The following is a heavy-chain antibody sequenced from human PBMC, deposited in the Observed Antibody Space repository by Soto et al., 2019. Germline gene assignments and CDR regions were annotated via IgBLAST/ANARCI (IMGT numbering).Heavy chain of an antibody. CDR3: ARGPQNYYDSSGYYYFEY. V-gene: IGHV3-53*04. CDR1: GFTVSSNY. Sequence: PGGSLILSGAASGFTVSSNYMSWVRQAPGKGLEWVSVLYSSGSTYYADSVKGRFTISRHNSKNTLYLQMNSLRAEDTAVYYCARGPQNYYDSSGYYYFEYWGQGTLVTVSS. CDR2: LYSSGST. J-gene: IGHJ4*02. D-gene: IGHD3-22*01.